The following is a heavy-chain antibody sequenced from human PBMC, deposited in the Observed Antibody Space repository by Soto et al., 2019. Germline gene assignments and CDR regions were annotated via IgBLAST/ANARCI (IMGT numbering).Heavy chain of an antibody. D-gene: IGHD6-6*01. V-gene: IGHV4-31*03. J-gene: IGHJ6*02. CDR1: GGSISSGGFY. CDR2: IFYTGTT. CDR3: ARDAYSSSGYYYHGMDV. Sequence: SETLSLTCNVSGGSISSGGFYWSWVRQHPGKGLEWIGYIFYTGTTYYSPSLKSRVTISVDTSEKQFYLKLNSVTAADTAVYYCARDAYSSSGYYYHGMDVWGQGTTVTVSS.